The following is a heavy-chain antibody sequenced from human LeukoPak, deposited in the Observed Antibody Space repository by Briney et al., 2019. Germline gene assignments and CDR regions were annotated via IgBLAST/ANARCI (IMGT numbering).Heavy chain of an antibody. CDR3: ARATRRNYYDSSGYRSVYFDY. Sequence: GGSLRLSCAASGFTFSSYSMNWVRQAPGKGLEWVSYISSSSSTIYYADSVKGRFTISRDNAKNSLYLQMNSLRAEDTAVYYCARATRRNYYDSSGYRSVYFDYWGQGTLVTVSS. J-gene: IGHJ4*02. D-gene: IGHD3-22*01. CDR2: ISSSSSTI. V-gene: IGHV3-48*01. CDR1: GFTFSSYS.